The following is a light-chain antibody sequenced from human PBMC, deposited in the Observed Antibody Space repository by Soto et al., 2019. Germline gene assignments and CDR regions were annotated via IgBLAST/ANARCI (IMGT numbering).Light chain of an antibody. CDR2: GAS. Sequence: IVLTQSPGTLSLSPGDRATLSCRASQSVHADYLAWYQQKLGQAPRLLISGASIRSSGIPDRFSGSESGTEFTLTISRLEPEDFAVYYCQQYGSSLYTFGQGTKLVIK. CDR1: QSVHADY. J-gene: IGKJ2*01. CDR3: QQYGSSLYT. V-gene: IGKV3-20*01.